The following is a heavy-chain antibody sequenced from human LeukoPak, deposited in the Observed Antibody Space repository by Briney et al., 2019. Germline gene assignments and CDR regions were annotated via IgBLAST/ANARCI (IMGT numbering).Heavy chain of an antibody. J-gene: IGHJ1*01. D-gene: IGHD6-13*01. CDR1: GGSISSHFW. V-gene: IGHV2-5*08. CDR3: AHLIAAADAEYFQH. Sequence: TLSLTCTVSGGSISSHFWSWIRQPPGKALEWLALIYWDDDKRYSPSLKSRLTITKDTSKNQVVLTMTNMDPVDTATYYCAHLIAAADAEYFQHWGQGTLVTVSS. CDR2: IYWDDDK.